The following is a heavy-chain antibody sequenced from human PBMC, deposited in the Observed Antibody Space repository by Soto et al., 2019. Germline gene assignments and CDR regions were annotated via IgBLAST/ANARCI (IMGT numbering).Heavy chain of an antibody. V-gene: IGHV1-69*13. CDR3: ARPRAYSSGQDPNSYGMDI. CDR2: IIPIFGTA. J-gene: IGHJ6*02. CDR1: GGTFSSYA. Sequence: SVKVSCKASGGTFSSYAISWVRQAPGQGLEWMGGIIPIFGTANYAQKFQGRVTITADESTSTAYMELSSLRSEDTAVYYCARPRAYSSGQDPNSYGMDIWGQGTTVTVSS. D-gene: IGHD6-19*01.